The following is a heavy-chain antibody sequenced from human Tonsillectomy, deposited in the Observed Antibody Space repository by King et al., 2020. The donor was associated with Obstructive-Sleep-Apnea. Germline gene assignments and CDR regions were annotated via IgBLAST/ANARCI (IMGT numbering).Heavy chain of an antibody. D-gene: IGHD1-26*01. CDR2: IYDSGST. CDR1: GGSISGFY. J-gene: IGHJ4*02. Sequence: QLQESGPGLVKPSETLSLTCSVSGGSISGFYWSWIRQPPGKGLEWIGYIYDSGSTNYNPSLNSRVTISLDKSKKQFSLKLTSVTAADTAVYYCARVRGWELFFFDYWGQGTLVTVSS. CDR3: ARVRGWELFFFDY. V-gene: IGHV4-59*01.